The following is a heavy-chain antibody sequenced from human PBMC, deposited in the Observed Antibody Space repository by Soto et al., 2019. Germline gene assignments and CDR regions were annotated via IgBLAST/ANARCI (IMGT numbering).Heavy chain of an antibody. CDR3: TRRASSSFYHFDF. Sequence: GESLKISCQASGYSLTAYWITWVRQMPGKGLEWMATIDPSDSYVDYSPSFRGHVTFSVDRSITTVYLQWNSLKASDSAMYFCTRRASSSFYHFDFWGQGALVTV. CDR1: GYSLTAYW. J-gene: IGHJ4*02. D-gene: IGHD2-2*01. V-gene: IGHV5-10-1*01. CDR2: IDPSDSYV.